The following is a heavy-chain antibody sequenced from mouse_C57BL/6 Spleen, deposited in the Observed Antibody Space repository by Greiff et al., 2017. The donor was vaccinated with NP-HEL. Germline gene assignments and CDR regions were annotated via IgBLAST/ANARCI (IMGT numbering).Heavy chain of an antibody. V-gene: IGHV5-17*01. J-gene: IGHJ4*01. CDR3: ARGDTTVVAPYYYAMDY. D-gene: IGHD1-1*01. CDR1: GFTFSDYG. CDR2: ISSGSSTI. Sequence: EVMLVESGGGLVKPGGSLKLSCAASGFTFSDYGMHWVRQAPEKGLEWVAYISSGSSTIYYADTVKGRFTISRDNAKNTLFLQMTSLRSEDTAMYYCARGDTTVVAPYYYAMDYWGQGTSVTVSS.